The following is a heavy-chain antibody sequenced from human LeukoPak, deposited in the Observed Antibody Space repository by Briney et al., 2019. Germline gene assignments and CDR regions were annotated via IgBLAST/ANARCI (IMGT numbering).Heavy chain of an antibody. V-gene: IGHV4-59*08. Sequence: SDTLSLTCSVSGASIEAHYWSWIRQPPGEGLEWIGYMFHTGNTNYHPSLKNRVPVALDTSKKEFSLKLTSVTAEDTAVYYCARHYSVMGGRLTEYWLDPWGQGTLVIVSP. CDR2: MFHTGNT. D-gene: IGHD2-8*01. CDR3: ARHYSVMGGRLTEYWLDP. J-gene: IGHJ5*02. CDR1: GASIEAHY.